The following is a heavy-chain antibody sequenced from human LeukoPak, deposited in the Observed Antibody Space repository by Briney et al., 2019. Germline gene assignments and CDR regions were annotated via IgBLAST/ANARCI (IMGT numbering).Heavy chain of an antibody. V-gene: IGHV3-7*01. Sequence: GGSLRLSCAASGFTFSSYWMSWVRQAPGKGLEWVANIKQDGSEKCYVDSVKGRFTISRDNAKNSLYLQMNSLRAEDTAVYYCARMYSYGYGYFDYWGQGTLVTVSS. D-gene: IGHD5-18*01. J-gene: IGHJ4*02. CDR3: ARMYSYGYGYFDY. CDR2: IKQDGSEK. CDR1: GFTFSSYW.